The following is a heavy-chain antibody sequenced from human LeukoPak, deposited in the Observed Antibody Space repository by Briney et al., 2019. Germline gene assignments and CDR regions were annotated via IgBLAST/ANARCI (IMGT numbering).Heavy chain of an antibody. J-gene: IGHJ4*02. CDR1: GFTISSYS. D-gene: IGHD1-26*01. V-gene: IGHV3-48*01. CDR2: ISSSSSTI. Sequence: GGSLRLSCAASGFTISSYSMNWVRQAPGKGLEWVSYISSSSSTIYYADSVKGRFTISRDNAKNSLYLQMNSLRAEDTAVYYCARDAPPGVGATTGFDYWGQGTLVTVSS. CDR3: ARDAPPGVGATTGFDY.